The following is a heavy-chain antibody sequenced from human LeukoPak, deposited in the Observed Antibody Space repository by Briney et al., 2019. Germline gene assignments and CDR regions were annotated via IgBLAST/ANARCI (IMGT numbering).Heavy chain of an antibody. Sequence: SETLSLTCTVSGGSISSSSYYWGWIRQPPGKGLEWIGNIYYSGNTYYNPSLKNRVTIPVDPSKNQFSLKVSSVTAADTAVYHCAKVSATVASHYFDYWSQGTLVTVSS. J-gene: IGHJ4*02. D-gene: IGHD4-23*01. CDR2: IYYSGNT. CDR1: GGSISSSSYY. CDR3: AKVSATVASHYFDY. V-gene: IGHV4-39*01.